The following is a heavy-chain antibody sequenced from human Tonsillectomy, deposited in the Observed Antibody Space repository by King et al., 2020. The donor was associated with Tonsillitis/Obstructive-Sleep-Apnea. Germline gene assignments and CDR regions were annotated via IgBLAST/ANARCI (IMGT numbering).Heavy chain of an antibody. Sequence: QLQESGPGLVKPSETLSLTCTVSGGSISSYYWSWIRQPPGKGLEWIGYIYYSGSTNYNPSLKSRVTISVDTSKNQFSLKLSSVTAADAAVYYCARDRYYDFWSGDGQGFGYYYYYMDVWGKGTTVTVSS. CDR3: ARDRYYDFWSGDGQGFGYYYYYMDV. J-gene: IGHJ6*03. CDR1: GGSISSYY. CDR2: IYYSGST. V-gene: IGHV4-59*12. D-gene: IGHD3-3*01.